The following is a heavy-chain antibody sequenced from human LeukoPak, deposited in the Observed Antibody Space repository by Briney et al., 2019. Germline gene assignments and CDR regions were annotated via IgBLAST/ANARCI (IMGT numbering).Heavy chain of an antibody. CDR1: DDSISNNRYF. Sequence: PSETLSLTCTISDDSISNNRYFWAWIRQPPGKGLEWIGSINYSGRTYYNPSLKSRLTMSVDTSKNQFSLNLRSVTAADTAVYFCASASQWLVWEGWGQGTLVTVSS. D-gene: IGHD6-19*01. CDR3: ASASQWLVWEG. J-gene: IGHJ4*02. V-gene: IGHV4-39*07. CDR2: INYSGRT.